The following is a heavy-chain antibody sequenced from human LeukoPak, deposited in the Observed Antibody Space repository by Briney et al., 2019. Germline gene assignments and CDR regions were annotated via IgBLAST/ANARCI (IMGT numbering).Heavy chain of an antibody. Sequence: GGSLRLSCAVSGFTVSNNYMSWVRQAPGRGLEWVSVIYSSGTTYYADSVKGRFTISRDNSKNTLYLQMNSLRAEDTAVYYCAVDSSNYYDSSGYYYDYYYMDVWGKGTTITVSS. CDR3: AVDSSNYYDSSGYYYDYYYMDV. J-gene: IGHJ6*03. V-gene: IGHV3-53*01. CDR2: IYSSGTT. CDR1: GFTVSNNY. D-gene: IGHD3-22*01.